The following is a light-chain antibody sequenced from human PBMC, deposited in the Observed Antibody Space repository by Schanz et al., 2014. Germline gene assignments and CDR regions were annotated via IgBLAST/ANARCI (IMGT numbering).Light chain of an antibody. Sequence: QSVLTQPRSVSGSPGQSVTISCTGTSSDVGGYNYVSWYQQHPGKAPKLMIYDVSKRPSGVPDRFSGSKSGNTASLTISGLQAEDEADYYCCSYAGSINWVFGGGTKLTVL. CDR3: CSYAGSINWV. CDR1: SSDVGGYNY. J-gene: IGLJ3*02. V-gene: IGLV2-11*01. CDR2: DVS.